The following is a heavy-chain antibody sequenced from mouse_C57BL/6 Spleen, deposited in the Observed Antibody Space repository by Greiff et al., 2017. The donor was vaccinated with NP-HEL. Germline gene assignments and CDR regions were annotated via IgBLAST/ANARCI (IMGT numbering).Heavy chain of an antibody. Sequence: VQLQQSGPELVKPGASVKIPCKASGYTFTDYNMDWVKQSNGKSLEWIGDINPNNGGTSYNQKFKGKATLTVDKSSSTAYMELRSLTSEDTAVYYCAREAHAMDYWGQGPSVTVSS. CDR1: GYTFTDYN. D-gene: IGHD3-2*02. J-gene: IGHJ4*01. CDR2: INPNNGGT. CDR3: AREAHAMDY. V-gene: IGHV1-18*01.